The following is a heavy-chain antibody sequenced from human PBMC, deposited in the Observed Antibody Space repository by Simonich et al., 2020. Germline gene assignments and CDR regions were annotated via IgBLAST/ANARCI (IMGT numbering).Heavy chain of an antibody. Sequence: QVQLVQSGAEVKKPGASVKVSCKASGYTFTSYDINWVRQATGQGLEWMGWMNPNSVNKGYEQKFQGIVTITRNTSISTAYMELGSLRSEDTAVYYCARGRGGMSRGYVDYWGQGTLVTVSS. CDR2: MNPNSVNK. CDR3: ARGRGGMSRGYVDY. V-gene: IGHV1-8*03. CDR1: GYTFTSYD. J-gene: IGHJ4*02. D-gene: IGHD2-15*01.